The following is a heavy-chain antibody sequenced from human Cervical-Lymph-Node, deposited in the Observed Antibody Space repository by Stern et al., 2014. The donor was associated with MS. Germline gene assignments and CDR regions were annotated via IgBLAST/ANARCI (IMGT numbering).Heavy chain of an antibody. J-gene: IGHJ4*02. Sequence: EMQLVESGGGLVQPGGSLRLSCAAAGFTFSSYAMSWVRQAPGKGLEWVSASSGSGGRTYYADSVKGRFTISRDNSKNPLYLQMNILRAEDTAVYYCAKSTVTSLSDYWGRGTLVTVSS. CDR1: GFTFSSYA. CDR2: SSGSGGRT. CDR3: AKSTVTSLSDY. V-gene: IGHV3-23*04. D-gene: IGHD4-17*01.